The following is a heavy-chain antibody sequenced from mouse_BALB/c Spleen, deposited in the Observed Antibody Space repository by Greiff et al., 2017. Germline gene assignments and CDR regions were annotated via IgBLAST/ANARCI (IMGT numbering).Heavy chain of an antibody. V-gene: IGHV3-2*02. CDR2: ISYSGST. J-gene: IGHJ3*01. CDR1: GYSITSDYA. Sequence: VQLKESGPGLVKPSQSLSLTCTVTGYSITSDYAWNWIRQFPGNKLEWMGYISYSGSTSYNPSLKSRISITRDTSKNQFFLQLNSVTTEDTATYYCARKGIDYSWFAYWGQGTLVTVSA. CDR3: ARKGIDYSWFAY. D-gene: IGHD2-13*01.